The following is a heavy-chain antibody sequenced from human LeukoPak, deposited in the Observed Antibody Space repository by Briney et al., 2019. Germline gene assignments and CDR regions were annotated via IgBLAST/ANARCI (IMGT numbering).Heavy chain of an antibody. Sequence: PGGSPRLSCAASGFTFSSFGMHWVRQAPGKGLEWVAFIRYEGSNKYYADSVKGRFTISRDNAQNSLYLQMSNLRAEDTAVYYCVKDTGSPKAMITGYFDYWGLGTLVTVSS. CDR1: GFTFSSFG. CDR3: VKDTGSPKAMITGYFDY. CDR2: IRYEGSNK. J-gene: IGHJ4*02. V-gene: IGHV3-30*02. D-gene: IGHD3-16*01.